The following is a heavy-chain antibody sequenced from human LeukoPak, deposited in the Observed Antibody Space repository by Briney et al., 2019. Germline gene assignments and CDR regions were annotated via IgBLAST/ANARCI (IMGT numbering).Heavy chain of an antibody. D-gene: IGHD5-12*01. CDR2: VYFSGNT. CDR1: GGSISSYY. V-gene: IGHV4-4*07. CDR3: ARDRYSGYVFRHV. J-gene: IGHJ4*02. Sequence: SETLSLTCTVSGGSISSYYWSWIRQPAGKTLEWIGRVYFSGNTIYNPSLKSRVTMSLDTSKNQFSLNLNSVTAADTAVYYCARDRYSGYVFRHVWGQGTLVTVSS.